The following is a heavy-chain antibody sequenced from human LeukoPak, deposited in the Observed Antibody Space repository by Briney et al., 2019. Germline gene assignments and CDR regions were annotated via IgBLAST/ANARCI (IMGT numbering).Heavy chain of an antibody. D-gene: IGHD2-8*01. CDR1: GFTFSNHG. J-gene: IGHJ4*02. CDR2: IWYDGSNQ. CDR3: AKGPAVSAFGY. V-gene: IGHV3-33*06. Sequence: GRSLRLSCAASGFTFSNHGMHWVRQAPGKGLECVAVIWYDGSNQYYADSVKGHFTISRDNSKNTLYLQMNSLRVDDTVMYYCAKGPAVSAFGYWGRGTLVTVSS.